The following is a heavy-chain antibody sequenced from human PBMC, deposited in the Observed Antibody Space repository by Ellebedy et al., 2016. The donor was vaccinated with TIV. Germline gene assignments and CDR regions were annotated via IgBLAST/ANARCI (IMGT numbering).Heavy chain of an antibody. J-gene: IGHJ4*02. CDR1: GGSFSGYY. V-gene: IGHV4-59*01. CDR2: IYYSGST. Sequence: MPGGSLRLSCAVYGGSFSGYYWSWIRQPPGKGLEWIGYIYYSGSTNYNPSLKSRVTISVDTSKNQFSLKLSSVTAADTAVYYCARYCSGGSCSLDYWGQGTLVTVSS. CDR3: ARYCSGGSCSLDY. D-gene: IGHD2-15*01.